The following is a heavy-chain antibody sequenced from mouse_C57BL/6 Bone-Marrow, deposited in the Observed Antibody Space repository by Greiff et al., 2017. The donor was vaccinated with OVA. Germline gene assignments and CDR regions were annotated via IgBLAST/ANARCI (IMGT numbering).Heavy chain of an antibody. CDR3: ASLSPYWYFDV. CDR2: IRNKANGYTT. V-gene: IGHV7-3*01. Sequence: EVMLVESGGGLVQPGGSLSLSCAASGFTFPDYYMSWVRQPPGKALEWLGFIRNKANGYTTEYSASVKGRFTISRDNSQSILYLQMNALRAEDSATYYCASLSPYWYFDVWGTGTTVTVSS. CDR1: GFTFPDYY. D-gene: IGHD6-1*01. J-gene: IGHJ1*03.